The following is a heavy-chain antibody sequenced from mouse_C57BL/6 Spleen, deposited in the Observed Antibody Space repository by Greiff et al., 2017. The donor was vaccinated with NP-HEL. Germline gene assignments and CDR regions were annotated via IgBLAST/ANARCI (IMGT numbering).Heavy chain of an antibody. V-gene: IGHV1-15*01. CDR2: IDPETGGT. Sequence: QVQLQQSGAELVRPGASVTLSCKASGYTFTDYEMHWVKQTPVHGLEWIGAIDPETGGTAYNQKFKGKAILTADKASSTAYMELRSLTSEDSAVYYCTAQAGAMDYWGQGTSVTVSS. CDR1: GYTFTDYE. J-gene: IGHJ4*01. D-gene: IGHD3-2*02. CDR3: TAQAGAMDY.